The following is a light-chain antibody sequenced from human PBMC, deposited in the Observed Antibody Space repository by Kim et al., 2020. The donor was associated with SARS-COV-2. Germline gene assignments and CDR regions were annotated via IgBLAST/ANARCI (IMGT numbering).Light chain of an antibody. V-gene: IGLV2-14*01. CDR3: TSWTSSSTYV. J-gene: IGLJ1*01. CDR2: GVN. CDR1: SSDVGAYNY. Sequence: QSALTQPASVSGSPGQSITISCTGTSSDVGAYNYVSWYQQHPGKAPQLIISGVNKRPSGVSNRFSGSKSGNTASLTISGLQAEDETDYYCTSWTSSSTYVFGTGTKVTVL.